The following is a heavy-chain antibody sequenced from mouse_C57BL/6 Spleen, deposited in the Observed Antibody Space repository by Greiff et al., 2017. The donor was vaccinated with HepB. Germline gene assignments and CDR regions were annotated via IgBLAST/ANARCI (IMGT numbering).Heavy chain of an antibody. CDR1: GYSFTGYY. CDR3: ARGGNGYYGYFDV. V-gene: IGHV1-31*01. J-gene: IGHJ1*03. D-gene: IGHD2-2*01. CDR2: IYPYNGVS. Sequence: EVQGVESGPELVKPGASVKISCKASGYSFTGYYMHWVKQSHGNILDWIGYIYPYNGVSSYNQKFKGKATLTVDKSSSTAYMELRSLTSEDSAVYYCARGGNGYYGYFDVWGTGTTVTVSS.